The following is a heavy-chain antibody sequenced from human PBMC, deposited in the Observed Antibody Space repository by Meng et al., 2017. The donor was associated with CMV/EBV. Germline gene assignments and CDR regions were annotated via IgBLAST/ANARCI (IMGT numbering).Heavy chain of an antibody. CDR1: GFTFSSYG. V-gene: IGHV3-23*01. CDR3: AKDPGGEWELKNLFDP. D-gene: IGHD1-26*01. CDR2: ISGSGGST. J-gene: IGHJ5*02. Sequence: GESLKISCAASGFTFSSYGMSWVRQAPGKGLEWVSAISGSGGSTYYADSVKGRFTISRDKSKNTLYLQMNSLRAEDTAVYYCAKDPGGEWELKNLFDPWGQGTLVTVSS.